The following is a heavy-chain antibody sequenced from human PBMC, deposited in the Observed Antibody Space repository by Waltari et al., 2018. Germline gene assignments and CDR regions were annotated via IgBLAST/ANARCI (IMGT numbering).Heavy chain of an antibody. J-gene: IGHJ2*01. CDR3: ARDASYPHWYDDL. V-gene: IGHV1-8*01. Sequence: QEQLVQSGAEVREPGASVKVSCMASGYAFNTYDINWVRQAPGRRLEWMGWMNPNSENRVYAQQYQSRLIMTSNSAIGTAYIDLTSLTSDDTAVYYCARDASYPHWYDDLWGRGTLVTVSS. CDR2: MNPNSENR. CDR1: GYAFNTYD.